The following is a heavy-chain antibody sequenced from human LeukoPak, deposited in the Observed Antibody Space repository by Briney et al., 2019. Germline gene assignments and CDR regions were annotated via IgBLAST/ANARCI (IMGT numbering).Heavy chain of an antibody. Sequence: PGGSLRLSCAASGFTFSSYSMNWVRQAPGKGLEWVSSISSSSSYIYYADSVKGRFTISRDNAKNSLYLQMNSLRAEDTAVYYCARSGLWFGDKEVYWGQGTLVTVSS. J-gene: IGHJ4*02. D-gene: IGHD3-10*01. CDR3: ARSGLWFGDKEVY. CDR2: ISSSSSYI. V-gene: IGHV3-21*01. CDR1: GFTFSSYS.